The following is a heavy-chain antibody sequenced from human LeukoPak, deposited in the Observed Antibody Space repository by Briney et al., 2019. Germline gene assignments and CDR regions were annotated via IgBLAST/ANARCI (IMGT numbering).Heavy chain of an antibody. Sequence: GGSLRLSCAASGFIFSSYAMSWVRQAPGKGLEWVSAISGSGGSTYYADSVKGRFTISRDNSKNTLYLQMNSLRAEDTAVYYRAKPLAEVYYYYYYMDVWGKGTTVTVSS. J-gene: IGHJ6*03. V-gene: IGHV3-23*01. CDR3: AKPLAEVYYYYYYMDV. D-gene: IGHD3-3*02. CDR2: ISGSGGST. CDR1: GFIFSSYA.